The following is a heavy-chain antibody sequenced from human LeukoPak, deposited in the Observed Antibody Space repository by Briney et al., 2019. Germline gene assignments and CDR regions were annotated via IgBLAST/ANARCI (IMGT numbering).Heavy chain of an antibody. CDR3: ARDGCSSTSCSTDLDY. CDR2: ISAYNGNT. CDR1: GYTFIDYY. V-gene: IGHV1-18*04. Sequence: GASVKVSCKASGYTFIDYYLHWVRQAPGQGLEWMGWISAYNGNTNYAQKLQGRVTMTTDTSTSTAYMELRSLRSDDTAVYYCARDGCSSTSCSTDLDYWGQGTLVTVSS. D-gene: IGHD2-2*01. J-gene: IGHJ4*02.